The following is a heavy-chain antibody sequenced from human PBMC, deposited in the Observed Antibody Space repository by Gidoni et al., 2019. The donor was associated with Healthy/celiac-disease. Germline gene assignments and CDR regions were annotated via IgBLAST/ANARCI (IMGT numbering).Heavy chain of an antibody. CDR2: ISSSGSTI. D-gene: IGHD2-15*01. CDR1: GFPFRDYY. Sequence: QVQLVESGGGLVKPGGSLRLSCAPSGFPFRDYYMRWTRQAPGKGLEGVSYISSSGSTIYYADSVKGRFTISRDNAKNSLYLQMNSLRAEDTAVYYCASCSGGSCYWRAFDIWGQGTMVTVSS. CDR3: ASCSGGSCYWRAFDI. J-gene: IGHJ3*02. V-gene: IGHV3-11*01.